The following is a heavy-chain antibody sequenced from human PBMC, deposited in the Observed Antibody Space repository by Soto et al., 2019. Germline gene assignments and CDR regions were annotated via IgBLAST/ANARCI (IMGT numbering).Heavy chain of an antibody. CDR1: GYTFTSYG. CDR2: ISAYNGNT. J-gene: IGHJ4*02. Sequence: QVQLVQSGAEVKKPGASVKVSCKASGYTFTSYGISWVRQAPGQGLEWMGWISAYNGNTNYAQKLQGRVTMTTDTPPSTANRELRGLRSDDTAVYYGAGDVTIWGVSSRPRGDYWGQGTLVTVSS. D-gene: IGHD3-16*01. CDR3: AGDVTIWGVSSRPRGDY. V-gene: IGHV1-18*01.